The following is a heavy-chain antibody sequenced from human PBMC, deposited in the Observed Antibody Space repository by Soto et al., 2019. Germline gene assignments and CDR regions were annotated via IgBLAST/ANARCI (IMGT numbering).Heavy chain of an antibody. CDR1: GYTFTSYG. V-gene: IGHV1-18*04. CDR2: ISAYNGNT. J-gene: IGHJ4*02. Sequence: ASVKVSCKASGYTFTSYGISWVRQAPGQGLEWMGWISAYNGNTNYAQKLQGRVTMTTDTSTSTAYMELRSLRSDDTAMYYCARLGDSSSSSGSIFYWGQGTLVTVSS. CDR3: ARLGDSSSSSGSIFY. D-gene: IGHD6-13*01.